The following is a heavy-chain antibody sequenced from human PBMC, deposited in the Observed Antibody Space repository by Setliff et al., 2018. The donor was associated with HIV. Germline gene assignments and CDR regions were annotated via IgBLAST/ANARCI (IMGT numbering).Heavy chain of an antibody. J-gene: IGHJ3*02. CDR1: GFTFSNYA. CDR2: ITSSGDNT. CDR3: AKSRITSQYDALDI. D-gene: IGHD2-2*01. V-gene: IGHV3-23*01. Sequence: RLSCAASGFTFSNYAMTWVRQAPGKGLEWVSVITSSGDNTYYADFVKGRFTISRDNSKNTVYLQMNSLRVGDTAVYYCAKSRITSQYDALDIWGQGTMVTVSS.